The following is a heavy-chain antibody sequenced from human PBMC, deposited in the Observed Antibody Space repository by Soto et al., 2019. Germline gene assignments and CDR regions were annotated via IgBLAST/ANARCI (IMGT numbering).Heavy chain of an antibody. D-gene: IGHD2-15*01. CDR1: GFTFSSYG. CDR3: ARGGYCSGGSCYTWELGDYYGMDV. CDR2: IWYDGSNK. Sequence: QVQLVESGGGVVQPGRSLRLSCAASGFTFSSYGMHWVRQAPGKGLEWVAVIWYDGSNKYYADSVKGRFTISRDNSKNTLYLQMNSLRAEDTAVYYCARGGYCSGGSCYTWELGDYYGMDVWGQGTTVTVSS. V-gene: IGHV3-33*01. J-gene: IGHJ6*02.